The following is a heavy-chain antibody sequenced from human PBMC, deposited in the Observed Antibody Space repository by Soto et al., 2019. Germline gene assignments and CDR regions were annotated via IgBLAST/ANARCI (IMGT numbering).Heavy chain of an antibody. D-gene: IGHD3-22*01. J-gene: IGHJ6*02. Sequence: GGSLSLSCAASGFTFRSYAISWVRQAPGKGREWASAISGSGGSTYYANPVKGRFTISRDNSTTPLYLQMNSLRAEATAVYYCAKDLVTPARRVVISYYYYYGMDVWGQGTTVT. CDR3: AKDLVTPARRVVISYYYYYGMDV. CDR2: ISGSGGST. CDR1: GFTFRSYA. V-gene: IGHV3-23*01.